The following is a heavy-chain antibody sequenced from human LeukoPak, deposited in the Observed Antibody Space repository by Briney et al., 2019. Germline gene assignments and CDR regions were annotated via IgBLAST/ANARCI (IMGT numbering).Heavy chain of an antibody. CDR2: INPNSGGT. J-gene: IGHJ4*02. D-gene: IGHD1-20*01. Sequence: ASVKVSCKASGYTFTGYYMHWVRQAPGQGLEWMGWINPNSGGTNYAQKFQGRVTMTRDTSISTAYMELSRLRSDDTAVYYCARVVTGTTAGFADYWGQGTLVTVPS. CDR3: ARVVTGTTAGFADY. CDR1: GYTFTGYY. V-gene: IGHV1-2*02.